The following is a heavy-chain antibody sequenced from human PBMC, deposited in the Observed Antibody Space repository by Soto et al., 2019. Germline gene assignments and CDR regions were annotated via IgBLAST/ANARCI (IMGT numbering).Heavy chain of an antibody. J-gene: IGHJ4*02. D-gene: IGHD3-22*01. Sequence: SETLSLTCTVSGGSMISYYWSWIRQPPGKGLEWIGYIYYSGSTYYNPSLKSRVTISVDTSKNQFSLKLSSVTAADTAVYYCARATYYYDSSGYSDRVLDYWGQGTLVTVSS. CDR1: GGSMISYY. V-gene: IGHV4-59*08. CDR2: IYYSGST. CDR3: ARATYYYDSSGYSDRVLDY.